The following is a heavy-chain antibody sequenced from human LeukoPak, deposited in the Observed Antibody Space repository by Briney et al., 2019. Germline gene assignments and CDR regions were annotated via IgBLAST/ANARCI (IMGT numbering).Heavy chain of an antibody. Sequence: KPSETLSLTCTVSGDSISSYYWTWIRQPPGKGLEWIGNVLYSGSTSYNPSLKSRVTISVDTSKNQFSLKVSSVTAADTATYFCARGFCTTNTCYRSFFDYWGQGTLVTVSS. J-gene: IGHJ4*02. CDR1: GDSISSYY. CDR2: VLYSGST. D-gene: IGHD2-8*01. CDR3: ARGFCTTNTCYRSFFDY. V-gene: IGHV4-59*01.